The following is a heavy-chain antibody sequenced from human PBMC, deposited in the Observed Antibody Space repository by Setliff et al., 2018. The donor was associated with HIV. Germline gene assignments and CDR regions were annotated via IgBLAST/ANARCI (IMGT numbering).Heavy chain of an antibody. Sequence: SETLSLTCAVYGGSFSGYYWSWIRQPPGKGLEWIGEIIHSGSTNYNPSLKSRVTISVATPKNQFSLKLSSVTASDTAVYYCARRRGWSLDYWGQGTLVTVSS. J-gene: IGHJ4*02. CDR1: GGSFSGYY. CDR2: IIHSGST. D-gene: IGHD6-19*01. CDR3: ARRRGWSLDY. V-gene: IGHV4-34*12.